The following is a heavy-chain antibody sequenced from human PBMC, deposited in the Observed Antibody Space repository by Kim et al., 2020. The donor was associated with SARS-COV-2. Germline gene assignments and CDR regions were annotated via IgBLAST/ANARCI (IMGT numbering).Heavy chain of an antibody. CDR3: ARGLLQDYYYGMDV. CDR1: GFTFSSYA. J-gene: IGHJ6*02. D-gene: IGHD3-22*01. Sequence: GGSLRLSCAASGFTFSSYAMHWVRQAPGKGLEWVAVISYDGSNKYYADSVKGRFTISRDNSKNTLYLQMNSLRAEDTAVYYCARGLLQDYYYGMDVWGQGTTVTVSS. V-gene: IGHV3-30*04. CDR2: ISYDGSNK.